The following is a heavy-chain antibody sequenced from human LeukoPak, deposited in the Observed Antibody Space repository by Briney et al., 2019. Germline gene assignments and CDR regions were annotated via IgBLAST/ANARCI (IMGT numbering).Heavy chain of an antibody. CDR2: ISGSGGYT. V-gene: IGHV3-23*01. CDR3: AKAEGKNPTGGRWLD. Sequence: PGGSLRLSCAGSGFSFSTYAMTWVRQAPGMGLESVSAISGSGGYTYYADSVKGRSTISRDNSKNTLYLQMNSLRAEDTAIYYCAKAEGKNPTGGRWLDWGQGTLVTVSS. CDR1: GFSFSTYA. J-gene: IGHJ4*02. D-gene: IGHD6-19*01.